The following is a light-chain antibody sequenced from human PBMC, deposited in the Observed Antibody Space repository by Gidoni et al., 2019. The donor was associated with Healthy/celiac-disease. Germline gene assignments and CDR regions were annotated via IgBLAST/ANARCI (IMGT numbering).Light chain of an antibody. CDR3: QQRSNWPIT. Sequence: EIVLTQSPATLSLSPGERAPLSCRASQSVSRYLAWYQQKPCQAPRLLIYDASNRATGIPARFSGSGSGTDFTLTISSLEPEDFAVYYCQQRSNWPITFGQGTRLEIK. CDR2: DAS. CDR1: QSVSRY. J-gene: IGKJ5*01. V-gene: IGKV3-11*01.